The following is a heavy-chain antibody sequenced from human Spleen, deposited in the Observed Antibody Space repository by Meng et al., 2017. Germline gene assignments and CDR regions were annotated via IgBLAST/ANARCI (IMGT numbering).Heavy chain of an antibody. D-gene: IGHD2-15*01. CDR3: ARDKRYCSGGSCRPYHFEY. CDR2: IYHSGST. Sequence: SETLSLTCTVSGYSISSGYYWGWIRQPPGKGLEWIGSIYHSGSTYYNPSLKSRVTISVDTSKNSLYLQMNSLRAGDTALYYCARDKRYCSGGSCRPYHFEYWGQGTLVTVSS. J-gene: IGHJ4*02. V-gene: IGHV4-38-2*02. CDR1: GYSISSGYY.